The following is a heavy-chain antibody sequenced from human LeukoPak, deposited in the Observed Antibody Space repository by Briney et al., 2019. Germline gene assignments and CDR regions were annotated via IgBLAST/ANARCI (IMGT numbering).Heavy chain of an antibody. CDR1: GFTFSSYG. CDR2: IKQDGSEK. D-gene: IGHD6-13*01. V-gene: IGHV3-7*01. Sequence: PGGSLRLSCAAPGFTFSSYGMSWVRQAPGKGLKWVANIKQDGSEKYYVDSVKGRFTISRDNAKNSLYLQMNSLRAEDTAVYYCARDRGVSSSYIDYWGQGTLVTVSS. J-gene: IGHJ4*02. CDR3: ARDRGVSSSYIDY.